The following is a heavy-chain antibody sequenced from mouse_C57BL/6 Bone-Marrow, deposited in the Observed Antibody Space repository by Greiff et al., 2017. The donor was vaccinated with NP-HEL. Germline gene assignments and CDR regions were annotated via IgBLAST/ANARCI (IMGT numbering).Heavy chain of an antibody. CDR1: GYSFTSYY. D-gene: IGHD2-5*01. V-gene: IGHV1-66*01. J-gene: IGHJ3*01. CDR2: IYPGSGNT. Sequence: QVQLQQSGPELVKPGASVKISCKASGYSFTSYYIHWVKQRPGQGLEWIGWIYPGSGNTKYHEKFKGKATLTADTSSSTAYMQLSSLTSEDSAVYYCARSPAYYSNGFAYWGQGTLITVSA. CDR3: ARSPAYYSNGFAY.